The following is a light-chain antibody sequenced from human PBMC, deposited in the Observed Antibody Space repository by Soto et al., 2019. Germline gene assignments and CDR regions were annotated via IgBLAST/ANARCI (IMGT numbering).Light chain of an antibody. CDR3: QQYNNWLLHT. Sequence: EIVMTQSPATLSVSPGERATLSCRASQSVSSNLAWYQQKPGQAPRLLIYGASTRATGIPARFSGSGSGTKFTLTNSSLQSEDFAVFYCQQYNNWLLHTFGEGTKVEIK. CDR1: QSVSSN. V-gene: IGKV3-15*01. J-gene: IGKJ4*01. CDR2: GAS.